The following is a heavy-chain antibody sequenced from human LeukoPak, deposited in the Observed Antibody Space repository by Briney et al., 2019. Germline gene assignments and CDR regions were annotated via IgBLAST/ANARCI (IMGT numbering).Heavy chain of an antibody. D-gene: IGHD3-10*01. V-gene: IGHV4-34*01. CDR1: GGSFSGYY. Sequence: SETLSLTCAVYGGSFSGYYWSWIRQPPGNGLAWIGEINHSGSTNYNPSLKSRVTISVDTSKNHFSLKLSSVTAADTAVYYCARRSLWRGQFDYWGQGTLVTVSS. J-gene: IGHJ4*02. CDR2: INHSGST. CDR3: ARRSLWRGQFDY.